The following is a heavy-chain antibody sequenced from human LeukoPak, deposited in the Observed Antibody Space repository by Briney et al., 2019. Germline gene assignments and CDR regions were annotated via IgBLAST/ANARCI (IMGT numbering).Heavy chain of an antibody. J-gene: IGHJ5*02. V-gene: IGHV4-39*07. Sequence: PSETLSLTCTVSGGSISSSSYYWGWIRQPPGKGLEWIGSIYYSGSTYYNPSLKSRVTISVDTSKNQFSLKLSSVTAADTAVYYCARDAGGGEEYNWFDPWGQGTLVTVSS. CDR3: ARDAGGGEEYNWFDP. D-gene: IGHD4-17*01. CDR2: IYYSGST. CDR1: GGSISSSSYY.